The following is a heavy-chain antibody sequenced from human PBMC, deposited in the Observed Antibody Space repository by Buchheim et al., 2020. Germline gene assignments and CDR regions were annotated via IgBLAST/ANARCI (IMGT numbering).Heavy chain of an antibody. Sequence: QVQLQESGPGLVKPSETLSLTCTVSGGSVSSGSYYWSWIRQPPGKGLEWIGYIYYSGITNYNPSLKSRFTISVYTSKNQFSLKLSSVTAADTAVYYCAREGFWSGYRARGFDPWGKGTL. CDR2: IYYSGIT. V-gene: IGHV4-61*01. CDR3: AREGFWSGYRARGFDP. CDR1: GGSVSSGSYY. J-gene: IGHJ5*02. D-gene: IGHD3-3*01.